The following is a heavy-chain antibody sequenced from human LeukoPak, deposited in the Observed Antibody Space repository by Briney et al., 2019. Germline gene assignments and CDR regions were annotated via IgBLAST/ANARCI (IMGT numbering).Heavy chain of an antibody. Sequence: GGSLRLTCAASGFAFSNYAMSWVRQAPGRGLEWVSALSGTGDRTYYADSVKGRFTISRDNSKNTLSLQMNSLGAEDTAVYYCAKDRPPGIAVAGTFGYWGQGTLVTVSS. J-gene: IGHJ4*02. D-gene: IGHD6-19*01. V-gene: IGHV3-23*01. CDR1: GFAFSNYA. CDR3: AKDRPPGIAVAGTFGY. CDR2: LSGTGDRT.